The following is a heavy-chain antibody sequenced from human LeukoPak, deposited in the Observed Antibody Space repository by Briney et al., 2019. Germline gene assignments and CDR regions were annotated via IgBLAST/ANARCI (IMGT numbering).Heavy chain of an antibody. CDR3: ATEYYDFSTGKYWGGYDY. V-gene: IGHV3-30*04. Sequence: GGSLRLSCAASGFTFNTYDMHWVRQAPGKGLEWVAVISYDGRIKYYADSVKGRFTISRDNSKNTLNLQMNSLGAEDTALYYCATEYYDFSTGKYWGGYDYWGQETLVIVSS. CDR1: GFTFNTYD. D-gene: IGHD3-3*01. J-gene: IGHJ4*02. CDR2: ISYDGRIK.